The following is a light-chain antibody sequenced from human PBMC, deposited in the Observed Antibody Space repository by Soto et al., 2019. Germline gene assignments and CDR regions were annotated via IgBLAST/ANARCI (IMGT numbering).Light chain of an antibody. J-gene: IGKJ1*01. CDR3: QKYSSAPWT. Sequence: DIQMTQSPSSLSSSVGDRVTISCRASQGIANYLAWYQQKPGKVPQLLIYAASTLHSGVPSLFSGSGACEDFTLTISRLQPEDVASYYCQKYSSAPWTFGQGTKVEIK. CDR2: AAS. CDR1: QGIANY. V-gene: IGKV1-27*01.